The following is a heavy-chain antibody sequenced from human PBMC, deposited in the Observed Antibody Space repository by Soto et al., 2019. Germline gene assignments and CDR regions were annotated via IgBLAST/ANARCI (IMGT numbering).Heavy chain of an antibody. J-gene: IGHJ6*03. Sequence: GESLKISCKGSGYSFTSYWIGWVRQMPGKGLEWMGIIYPGDSDTRYSPSFQGQVTISADKSISTAYLQWSSLKASDTAMYYCASHSSSWYREEKYYMDVWGKGTTVTVSS. CDR1: GYSFTSYW. D-gene: IGHD6-13*01. CDR3: ASHSSSWYREEKYYMDV. V-gene: IGHV5-51*01. CDR2: IYPGDSDT.